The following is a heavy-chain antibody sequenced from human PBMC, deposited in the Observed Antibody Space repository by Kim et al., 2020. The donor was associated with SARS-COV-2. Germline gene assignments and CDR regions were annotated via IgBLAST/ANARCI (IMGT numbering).Heavy chain of an antibody. V-gene: IGHV4-39*01. CDR3: ARRRGGFDP. CDR2: GST. J-gene: IGHJ5*02. Sequence: GSTYYNPSLKSLVTISVDTSKNQFSLKLSSVTAADTAVYYCARRRGGFDPWGQGTLVTVSS.